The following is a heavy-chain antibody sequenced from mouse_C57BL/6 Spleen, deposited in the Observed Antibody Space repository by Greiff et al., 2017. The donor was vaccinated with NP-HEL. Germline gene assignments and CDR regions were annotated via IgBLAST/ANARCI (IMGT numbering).Heavy chain of an antibody. V-gene: IGHV1-55*01. J-gene: IGHJ3*01. CDR1: GYTFTSYW. Sequence: QVQLQQPGAELVKPGASVKMSCKASGYTFTSYWITWVKQRPGQGLEWIGDIYPGSGSTNYIEKFKSKATLTVDTSSSTAYMQLSSLTSEDSAVYYCARGLYDYEGWFAYWGQGTLVTVSA. D-gene: IGHD2-4*01. CDR3: ARGLYDYEGWFAY. CDR2: IYPGSGST.